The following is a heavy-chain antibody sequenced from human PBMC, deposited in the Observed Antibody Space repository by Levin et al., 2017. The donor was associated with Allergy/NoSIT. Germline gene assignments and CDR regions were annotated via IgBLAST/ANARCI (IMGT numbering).Heavy chain of an antibody. J-gene: IGHJ3*02. V-gene: IGHV3-21*01. CDR3: ATDKSSSSAFDI. Sequence: GGSLRLSCAASGFTFSSYGMNWVRQAPGKGLEWVSYISSSSTYIYYADSVKGRFTISRDNAKNSLYLQMNSLRAEDTAGYYCATDKSSSSAFDIWGQGTMVTVSS. CDR2: ISSSSTYI. CDR1: GFTFSSYG. D-gene: IGHD6-13*01.